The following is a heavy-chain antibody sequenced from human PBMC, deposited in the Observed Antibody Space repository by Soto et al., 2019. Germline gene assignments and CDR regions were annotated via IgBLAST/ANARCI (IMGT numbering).Heavy chain of an antibody. CDR3: ARRYCSSTSCYDFDY. J-gene: IGHJ4*02. V-gene: IGHV4-39*01. CDR2: IHYSGST. Sequence: QLQLQESGPGLVKPSETLSLTCTVSGGSISSSSYYWGWIRQPPGKGLEWIGSIHYSGSTYYNPSLKSRVTISVDTSKNQCSLKLSSVTAADTAVYYCARRYCSSTSCYDFDYWGQGTLVTVSS. D-gene: IGHD2-2*01. CDR1: GGSISSSSYY.